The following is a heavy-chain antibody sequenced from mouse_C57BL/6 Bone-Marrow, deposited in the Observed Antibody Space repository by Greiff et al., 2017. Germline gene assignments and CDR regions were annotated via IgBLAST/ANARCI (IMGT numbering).Heavy chain of an antibody. D-gene: IGHD2-3*01. V-gene: IGHV1-54*01. CDR2: INPGSGGT. J-gene: IGHJ3*01. Sequence: QVQLQQSGAELVRPGTSVKVSCKASGYAFTNYLIAWVKQRPGQGLEWIGVINPGSGGTNYNEKFKGKATLTADKSSSTAYMQLSSLTSEDSAVYFCARRDNYDGYPFAYWGQGTLVTVSA. CDR3: ARRDNYDGYPFAY. CDR1: GYAFTNYL.